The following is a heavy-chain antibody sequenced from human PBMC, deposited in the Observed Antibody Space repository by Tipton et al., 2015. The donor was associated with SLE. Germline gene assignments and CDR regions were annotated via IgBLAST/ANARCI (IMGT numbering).Heavy chain of an antibody. D-gene: IGHD3-10*01. J-gene: IGHJ3*02. CDR2: ISAYNGNT. CDR3: ARDAGITMVQGVILSNAFDI. V-gene: IGHV1-18*01. CDR1: GYTFTSYG. Sequence: QVQLVQSGAEVKKPGASVKVSCKASGYTFTSYGISWVRQAPGQGLEWMGWISAYNGNTNYAQKLQGRVTMTTDTSTSTAYMELRSLRSDDTAVYYCARDAGITMVQGVILSNAFDIWGQGTMVTVSS.